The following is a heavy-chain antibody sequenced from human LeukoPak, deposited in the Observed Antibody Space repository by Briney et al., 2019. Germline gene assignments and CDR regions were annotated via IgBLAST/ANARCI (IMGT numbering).Heavy chain of an antibody. Sequence: ASVKVSCKASGYTFTTHYMHWVRQAPGQGLEWMGLINPSGTTTNYAQKFRGRVTMTRDLSTSTDYMELSSLRSDDTAVYYCAKGGHGANFLFDYWGQGTLVTVSS. V-gene: IGHV1-46*01. CDR3: AKGGHGANFLFDY. CDR1: GYTFTTHY. CDR2: INPSGTTT. J-gene: IGHJ4*02. D-gene: IGHD4/OR15-4a*01.